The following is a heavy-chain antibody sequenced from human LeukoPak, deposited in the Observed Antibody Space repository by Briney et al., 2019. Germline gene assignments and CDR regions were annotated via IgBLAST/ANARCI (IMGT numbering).Heavy chain of an antibody. CDR3: GRGMGDDSGGYWVNY. CDR1: GGSFSGYY. V-gene: IGHV4-34*01. J-gene: IGHJ4*02. D-gene: IGHD3-22*01. CDR2: INHSGST. Sequence: PSETLSLTCAVYGGSFSGYYWSWIRQPPGKGLEWIGEINHSGSTNYNPSLKSRVTISVDTSKNQFSLKLNSVTAADTAVYYWGRGMGDDSGGYWVNYWGREPLVTVPS.